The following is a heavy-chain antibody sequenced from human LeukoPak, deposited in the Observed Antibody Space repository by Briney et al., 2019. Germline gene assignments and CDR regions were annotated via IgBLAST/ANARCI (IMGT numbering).Heavy chain of an antibody. CDR1: GGSTNSYY. V-gene: IGHV4-59*01. CDR2: IHYSGRT. CDR3: ARHSDILTGYPFDY. J-gene: IGHJ4*02. Sequence: SETLSLTCTVSGGSTNSYYWSWIRQPPGKGLEWIGYIHYSGRTNYNPSLKSRVTISVETSKNHFSLELSSVTAADTAVYYCARHSDILTGYPFDYWGQGTLVTVSS. D-gene: IGHD3-9*01.